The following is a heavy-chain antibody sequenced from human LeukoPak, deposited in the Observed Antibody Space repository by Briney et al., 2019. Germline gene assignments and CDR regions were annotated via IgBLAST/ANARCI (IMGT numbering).Heavy chain of an antibody. V-gene: IGHV4-39*01. CDR1: GDSISRSDSY. D-gene: IGHD3-22*01. Sequence: PSETLSLTCSVSGDSISRSDSYWDWIRQPPWKGLEWIGTIYYSGRTYYSPSLKSRVAMSVDASNNQFSLNLRSVTAADTAVYYCARRRYYDGSGYLEWGQGTLLSVSS. CDR2: IYYSGRT. J-gene: IGHJ1*01. CDR3: ARRRYYDGSGYLE.